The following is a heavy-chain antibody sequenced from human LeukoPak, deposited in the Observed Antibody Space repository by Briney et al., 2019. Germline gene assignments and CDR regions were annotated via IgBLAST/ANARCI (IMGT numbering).Heavy chain of an antibody. D-gene: IGHD3-9*01. Sequence: GGSLRLSCAASGFTFSSYAVSWVRQAPGKGLEWVSSITGSGGGTYYGDSVKGRFTISRDNSKNTLHLQMNSLRADDTAVYYCAKGMIDILTGYYILNYFDYWGQGTLVTVSS. CDR2: ITGSGGGT. J-gene: IGHJ4*02. CDR1: GFTFSSYA. CDR3: AKGMIDILTGYYILNYFDY. V-gene: IGHV3-23*01.